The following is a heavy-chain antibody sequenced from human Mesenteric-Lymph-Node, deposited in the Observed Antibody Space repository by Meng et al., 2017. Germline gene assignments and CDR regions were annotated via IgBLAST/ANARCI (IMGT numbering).Heavy chain of an antibody. D-gene: IGHD4-17*01. Sequence: QVEVQESGPGLVKPSQTLSLTCTVSGGSISSSNYHWSWIRQPPGKGLEWSGHIYNSGSTYYNPSLKSRITISVDTSKNQFSLKLSSVTAADTAVYYCARGPTTYFDYWGQGTLVTVSS. J-gene: IGHJ4*02. CDR1: GGSISSSNYH. V-gene: IGHV4-30-4*01. CDR2: IYNSGST. CDR3: ARGPTTYFDY.